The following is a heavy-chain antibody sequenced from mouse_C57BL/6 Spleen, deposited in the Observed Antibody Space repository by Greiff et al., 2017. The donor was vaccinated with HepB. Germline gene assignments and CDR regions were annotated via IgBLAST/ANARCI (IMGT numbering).Heavy chain of an antibody. CDR1: GFNIKDDY. CDR3: TTGGSIYAMDY. V-gene: IGHV14-4*01. CDR2: IDPENGDT. J-gene: IGHJ4*01. D-gene: IGHD1-1*01. Sequence: VQLQQSGAELVRPGASVKLSCTASGFNIKDDYMHWVKQRPEQGLEWIGWIDPENGDTEYASKFQGKATITADTSSNTAYLQLSRLTSEDTAVYYCTTGGSIYAMDYWGQGTSVTVSS.